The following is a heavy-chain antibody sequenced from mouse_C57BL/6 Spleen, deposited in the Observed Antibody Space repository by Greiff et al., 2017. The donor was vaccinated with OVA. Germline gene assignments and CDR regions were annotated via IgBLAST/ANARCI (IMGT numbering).Heavy chain of an antibody. Sequence: EVQLQQSGPGLVKPSQSLSLTCSVTGYSITSGYYWNWIRQFPGNKLEWMGYIRYDGIHTYNPSPKNRISITRDTSKNQFFLKLTSVPTCDPATFYRGRGPVDYDDDGSYWDIDVWGTGTTVTVSS. V-gene: IGHV3-6*01. D-gene: IGHD2-4*01. CDR1: GYSITSGYY. CDR3: GRGPVDYDDDGSYWDIDV. J-gene: IGHJ1*03. CDR2: IRYDGIH.